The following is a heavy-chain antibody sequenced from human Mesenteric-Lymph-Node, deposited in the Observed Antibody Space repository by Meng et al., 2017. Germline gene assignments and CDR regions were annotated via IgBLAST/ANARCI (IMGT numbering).Heavy chain of an antibody. V-gene: IGHV3-21*01. CDR3: ARGRRERRQWLDY. CDR1: GFTFSSYS. J-gene: IGHJ4*02. Sequence: GESLKISCAASGFTFSSYSMNWVRQAPGKGLEWVSSISSSSSYIYYADSVKGRFTISRDNAKNSLYLQMNSLRAEDTAVYYCARGRRERRQWLDYWGQGTLVTSPQ. D-gene: IGHD6-19*01. CDR2: ISSSSSYI.